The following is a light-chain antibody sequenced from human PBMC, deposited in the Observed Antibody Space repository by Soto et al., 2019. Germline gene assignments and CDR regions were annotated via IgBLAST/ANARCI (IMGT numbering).Light chain of an antibody. J-gene: IGKJ2*01. CDR1: QSVSSN. CDR3: QQYDKWPTYT. Sequence: EIMITQSPATLSVSPGDRATVSCRASQSVSSNVAWYQQRPGQAPRLLIYDASTRADGIPARFAGSGSGTEYTLSISSLQSDDFAVYYCQQYDKWPTYTFGQGTKVDNK. CDR2: DAS. V-gene: IGKV3-15*01.